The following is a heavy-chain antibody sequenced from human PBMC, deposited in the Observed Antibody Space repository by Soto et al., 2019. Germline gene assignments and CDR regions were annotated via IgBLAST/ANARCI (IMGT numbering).Heavy chain of an antibody. CDR3: ATDSPGLPGSGWYVLSG. J-gene: IGHJ4*02. Sequence: GASVKVSCKTSGGTFNSYAISWVRQAPGQGLEWMGGVIPIFGTSNYARKFQGRVTITADASTSTAYMALSSLRSDDTAVYYCATDSPGLPGSGWYVLSGWGQGTLVTVSS. CDR2: VIPIFGTS. V-gene: IGHV1-69*13. D-gene: IGHD6-19*01. CDR1: GGTFNSYA.